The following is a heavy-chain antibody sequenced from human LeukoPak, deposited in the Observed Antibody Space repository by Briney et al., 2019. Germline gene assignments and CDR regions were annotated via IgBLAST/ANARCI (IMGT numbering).Heavy chain of an antibody. Sequence: ASVKVSCKASGYTFTSYAISWVRQAPGQGLECIGWISAYNGNTYYAQTFQGRVTMTADTSTSTAYMELRSLRSDDTAVYYCARVSYNWFDPWGQGTLLTVSP. CDR3: ARVSYNWFDP. D-gene: IGHD6-6*01. V-gene: IGHV1-18*01. J-gene: IGHJ5*02. CDR2: ISAYNGNT. CDR1: GYTFTSYA.